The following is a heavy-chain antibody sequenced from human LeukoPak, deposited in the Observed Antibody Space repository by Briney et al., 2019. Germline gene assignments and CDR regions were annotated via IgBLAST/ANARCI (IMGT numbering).Heavy chain of an antibody. D-gene: IGHD4-23*01. Sequence: GESLQISCNGSGYRFTSFWIGWVRQMPGKVLEWLVMIYPGDSDTRYSPSFQGQVTISADKSISTAYLQWSSLKASDTAMYYCARPADYGGNPDGDAFDIWGQGTMVTVSS. J-gene: IGHJ3*02. V-gene: IGHV5-51*01. CDR2: IYPGDSDT. CDR3: ARPADYGGNPDGDAFDI. CDR1: GYRFTSFW.